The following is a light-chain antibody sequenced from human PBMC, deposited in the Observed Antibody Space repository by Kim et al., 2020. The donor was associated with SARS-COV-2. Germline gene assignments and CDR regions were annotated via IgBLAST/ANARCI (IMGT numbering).Light chain of an antibody. CDR3: FSYAGDYIFYV. Sequence: SVTISCTGTSSDVGAYNYVSWYQQHPGKAPKLMIYEVTKRPSGVPDRFSGSKSGNTASLTISGLQAEDEADYYCFSYAGDYIFYVFGTGTKVTVL. CDR1: SSDVGAYNY. CDR2: EVT. V-gene: IGLV2-11*01. J-gene: IGLJ1*01.